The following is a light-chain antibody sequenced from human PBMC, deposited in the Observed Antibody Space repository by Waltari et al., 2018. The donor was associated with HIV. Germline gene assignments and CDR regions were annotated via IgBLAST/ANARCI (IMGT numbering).Light chain of an antibody. CDR2: EVI. CDR3: SSYAGDYNLV. CDR1: SSDVGGYNY. V-gene: IGLV2-8*01. Sequence: QSALTQPPSASGSPGQSVTISCSGTSSDVGGYNYVSWYQRHPGKAPKLRIYEVIKRPSGVPDRFFGSKSGNTASLTVSGLQAEDEADDFCSSYAGDYNLVFGGGTKLTVL. J-gene: IGLJ3*02.